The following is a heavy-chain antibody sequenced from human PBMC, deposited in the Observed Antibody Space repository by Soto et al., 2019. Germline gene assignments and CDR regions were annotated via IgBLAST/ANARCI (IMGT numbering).Heavy chain of an antibody. J-gene: IGHJ4*02. V-gene: IGHV3-23*01. Sequence: EVLLLESGGDLVQPGGSLRLSCATSGFGFSSYAMSWVRQAVGKGLEWVATISGSGGTTHYTDSVKGRFTISRDNFKNTLFLQMNSLRAEDTAIYYCTKDYTYDFATYKRFDYWGQGVLVTVSS. CDR2: ISGSGGTT. CDR3: TKDYTYDFATYKRFDY. D-gene: IGHD2-15*01. CDR1: GFGFSSYA.